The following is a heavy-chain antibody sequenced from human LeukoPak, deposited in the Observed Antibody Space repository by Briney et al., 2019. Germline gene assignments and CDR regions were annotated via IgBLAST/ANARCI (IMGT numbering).Heavy chain of an antibody. CDR1: GLSFSSYG. D-gene: IGHD4-17*01. CDR2: ISGSGGST. Sequence: GGSLRLSCAASGLSFSSYGMSWVRQAPGKGLEWVSAISGSGGSTYYADSVKGRFTISGDNSKNTLYLQMNSLRAEDTAVYYCAKSPPLDYGDYVAEGGFDYWGQGTLVTVSS. J-gene: IGHJ4*02. CDR3: AKSPPLDYGDYVAEGGFDY. V-gene: IGHV3-23*01.